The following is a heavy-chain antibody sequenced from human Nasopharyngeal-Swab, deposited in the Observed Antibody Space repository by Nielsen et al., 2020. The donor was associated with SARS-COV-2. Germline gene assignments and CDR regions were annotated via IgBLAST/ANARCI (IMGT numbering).Heavy chain of an antibody. Sequence: PGKGLEWIGSIYYSGSTYYNPSLKSRVTISVDTSKNQFSLKLSSVTAADTAAYYCARRVARAPRHEGDYYYGMDVWGQGTTVTVSS. CDR2: IYYSGST. V-gene: IGHV4-39*01. CDR3: ARRVARAPRHEGDYYYGMDV. J-gene: IGHJ6*02. D-gene: IGHD3-16*01.